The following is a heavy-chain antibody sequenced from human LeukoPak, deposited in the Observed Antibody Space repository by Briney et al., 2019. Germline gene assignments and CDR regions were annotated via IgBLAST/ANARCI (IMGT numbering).Heavy chain of an antibody. J-gene: IGHJ5*01. CDR1: GFTVSSNY. D-gene: IGHD3-22*01. CDR3: AKVKTGDYYDSSGYCDS. CDR2: ISGSGISK. V-gene: IGHV3-23*01. Sequence: GGSLRLSCAASGFTVSSNYMSWVRQAPGKGLEWVSAISGSGISKYYADSVKGRFTISRDNSKNTLYMQMNSLRAEDTAVYYCAKVKTGDYYDSSGYCDSWGQGTLVTVSS.